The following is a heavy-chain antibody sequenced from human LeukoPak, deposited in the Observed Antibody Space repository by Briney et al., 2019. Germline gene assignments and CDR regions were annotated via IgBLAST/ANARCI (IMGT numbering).Heavy chain of an antibody. D-gene: IGHD3-22*01. CDR1: GFTFNNYA. CDR2: ISGSGGST. V-gene: IGHV3-23*01. Sequence: GGSLRLSCATSGFTFNNYAMSWVRQAPGKGLEWVSAISGSGGSTHYADSVQGRFTISRDNSRTTLFLQMNSLRAEDTAVYYCAKGAYDSSVNYFDYWGQGSLVTVSS. CDR3: AKGAYDSSVNYFDY. J-gene: IGHJ4*02.